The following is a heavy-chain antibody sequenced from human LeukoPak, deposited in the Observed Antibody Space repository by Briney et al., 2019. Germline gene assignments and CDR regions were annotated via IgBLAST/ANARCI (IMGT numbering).Heavy chain of an antibody. CDR2: IRYDGSNK. V-gene: IGHV3-30*02. J-gene: IGHJ4*02. CDR1: GFTFSSHA. D-gene: IGHD3-10*01. Sequence: GGSLRLSCAASGFTFSSHAMSWVRQAPGKGLEWVAFIRYDGSNKYYADSVKGRFTISRDNSKNTLYLQMNSLRAEDTAVYYCAKPYYYGSGSYYDYWGQGTLVTVSS. CDR3: AKPYYYGSGSYYDY.